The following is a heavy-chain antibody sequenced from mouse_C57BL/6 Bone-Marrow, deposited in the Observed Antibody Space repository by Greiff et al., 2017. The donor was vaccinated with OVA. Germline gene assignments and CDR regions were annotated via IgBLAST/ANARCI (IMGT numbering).Heavy chain of an antibody. CDR3: ARGGDGYYPWFAY. J-gene: IGHJ3*01. CDR2: IDPSDSYT. V-gene: IGHV1-50*01. D-gene: IGHD2-3*01. Sequence: QVQLQQPGAELVKPGASVKLSCKASGYTFTSYWMQWVKQRPGQGLEWIGEIDPSDSYTNYNQKFKGKATLTVDTSSSTAYMQLSSLTSEDSAVYYCARGGDGYYPWFAYWGQGTLVTVSA. CDR1: GYTFTSYW.